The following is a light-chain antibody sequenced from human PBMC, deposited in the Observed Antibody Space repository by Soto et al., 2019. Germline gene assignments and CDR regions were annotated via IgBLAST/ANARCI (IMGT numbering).Light chain of an antibody. CDR3: QQRSDWPT. J-gene: IGKJ4*01. Sequence: IVLTQSPATLSLSPGERATLSCRASQRVSSYLAWYQQKGGQAPRLLIYDASSRATGIPARFSGSGSGTDFTLTISNLEPEDFAVYYCQQRSDWPTFGGGTTVEIK. CDR1: QRVSSY. V-gene: IGKV3-11*01. CDR2: DAS.